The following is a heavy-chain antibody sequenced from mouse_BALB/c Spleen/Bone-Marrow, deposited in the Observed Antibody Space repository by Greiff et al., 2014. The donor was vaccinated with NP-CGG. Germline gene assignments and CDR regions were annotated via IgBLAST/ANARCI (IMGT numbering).Heavy chain of an antibody. D-gene: IGHD2-2*01. CDR1: GYTFTSYY. CDR3: ARRYGYGDWYFDV. J-gene: IGHJ1*01. Sequence: QVQLQQSGPELVKPGASVRISCKASGYTFTSYYIHWVRQRPGQGLEWIGWIYPGNVNTKYNEKFKGKATLTADKSSSTAYMQLRSLSSEDAAVYFCARRYGYGDWYFDVWGAGTTVTVSS. CDR2: IYPGNVNT. V-gene: IGHV1S56*01.